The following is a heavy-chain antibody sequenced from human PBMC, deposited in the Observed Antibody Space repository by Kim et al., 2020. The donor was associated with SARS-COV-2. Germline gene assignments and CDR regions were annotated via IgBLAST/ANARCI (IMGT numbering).Heavy chain of an antibody. Sequence: GGSLRLSCAASGFTFSSYSMNWVRQAPGKGLEWVSYISSSSSTIYYADSVKGRFTISRDNAKNSLYLQMNSLRAEDTAVYYCARDQTYYYDSSEAHDAFDIWGQGTMVTVSS. CDR3: ARDQTYYYDSSEAHDAFDI. CDR1: GFTFSSYS. J-gene: IGHJ3*02. CDR2: ISSSSSTI. D-gene: IGHD3-22*01. V-gene: IGHV3-48*04.